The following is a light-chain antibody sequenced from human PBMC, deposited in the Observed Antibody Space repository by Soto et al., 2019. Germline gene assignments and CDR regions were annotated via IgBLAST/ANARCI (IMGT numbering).Light chain of an antibody. CDR3: QQYHIYSWT. V-gene: IGKV1-5*03. J-gene: IGKJ1*01. CDR2: RAS. CDR1: QDIGTW. Sequence: DIQRNQSPSTLSASVGDRVTITCRASQDIGTWLAWYQQKPEKAPKVLIYRASHLESGVPSRFSGSGSGTEFSLTINSLQADDFATYYCQQYHIYSWTFGQGTKVDIK.